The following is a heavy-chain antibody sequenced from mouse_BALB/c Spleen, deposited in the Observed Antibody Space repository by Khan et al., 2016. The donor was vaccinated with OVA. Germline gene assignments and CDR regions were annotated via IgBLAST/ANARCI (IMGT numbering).Heavy chain of an antibody. CDR3: ARRTTGYTLDY. Sequence: QVQLKQSGAELARPGASVMMSYKTSGYTFTSNTMHWVKQRPGQGLEWIGYINPRTGYTNYIQHFKDKATLTADKSSNTAYMQLSSLTSEDSALYYCARRTTGYTLDYWGRGTSVTVSS. CDR1: GYTFTSNT. D-gene: IGHD2-14*01. CDR2: INPRTGYT. V-gene: IGHV1-4*01. J-gene: IGHJ4*01.